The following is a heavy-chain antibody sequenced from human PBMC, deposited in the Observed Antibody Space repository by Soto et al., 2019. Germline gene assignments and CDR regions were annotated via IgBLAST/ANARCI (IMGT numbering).Heavy chain of an antibody. D-gene: IGHD3-22*01. CDR1: CFTFLSYA. CDR2: ISYDGSNK. J-gene: IGHJ4*02. CDR3: ARSADYYDSSGYYSFDY. V-gene: IGHV3-30-3*01. Sequence: RPSCAASCFTFLSYAFPSVRPAPGEGLEWVAVISYDGSNKYYADSVKGRFTISRDNSKNTLYLQMNSLRAEDTAVYYCARSADYYDSSGYYSFDYWGQGTLVTVSS.